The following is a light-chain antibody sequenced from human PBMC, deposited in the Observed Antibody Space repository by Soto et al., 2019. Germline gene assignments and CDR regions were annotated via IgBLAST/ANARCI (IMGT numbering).Light chain of an antibody. CDR2: KVS. V-gene: IGKV2-30*02. CDR1: ESLLHSDGIAY. J-gene: IGKJ5*01. CDR3: MQGTHWPIT. Sequence: DIVMTQSPLSLPVTLGQPASISCRSNESLLHSDGIAYFSWFQQRPGRSPSRLIYKVSNRDSGVPARFSGSGSGTDFALKISRVEAEDVGVYYCMQGTHWPITFGQGTRLEIK.